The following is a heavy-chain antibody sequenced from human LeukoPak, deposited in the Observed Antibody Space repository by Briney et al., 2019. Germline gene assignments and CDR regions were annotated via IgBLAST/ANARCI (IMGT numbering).Heavy chain of an antibody. Sequence: GSLRLSCAASGFTSSNYAINWIRQPPGKGLEWIGSIYYSGSTYDNPSLKSRVIISVDTSKNQFSLKLSSVTAADTAVYYCARHQNLDTFDIWGQGTMVTVSS. J-gene: IGHJ3*02. CDR3: ARHQNLDTFDI. CDR2: IYYSGST. V-gene: IGHV4-39*01. D-gene: IGHD2/OR15-2a*01. CDR1: GFTSSNYA.